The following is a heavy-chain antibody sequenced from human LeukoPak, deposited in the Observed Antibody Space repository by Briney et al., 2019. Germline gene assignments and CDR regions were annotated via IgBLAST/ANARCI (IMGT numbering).Heavy chain of an antibody. CDR2: VYFTGST. D-gene: IGHD1-1*01. CDR3: AKHDVDRDNHWFDP. Sequence: KTSETLSLTCTVSAGAISDTRYYWGWIRQPPGKGLERIGSVYFTGSTMYNPSFGSRVTISVDPAKHKFSLKWASVTAADTAMYFWAKHDVDRDNHWFDPWGQGTLVAISS. V-gene: IGHV4-39*01. J-gene: IGHJ5*02. CDR1: AGAISDTRYY.